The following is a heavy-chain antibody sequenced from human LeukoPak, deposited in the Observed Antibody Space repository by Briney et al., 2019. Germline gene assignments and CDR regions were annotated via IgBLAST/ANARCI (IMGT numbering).Heavy chain of an antibody. CDR2: INHSGST. J-gene: IGHJ4*02. V-gene: IGHV4-34*01. CDR3: ARGSAARDFDY. CDR1: GESFSGYY. D-gene: IGHD6-6*01. Sequence: SETLSLTCAVYGESFSGYYWSWIRQPPGKGLEWIGEINHSGSTNYNPSLKSRVTISVDTSKNQFSLKLSSVTAADTAVYYCARGSAARDFDYWGQGTLVTVSS.